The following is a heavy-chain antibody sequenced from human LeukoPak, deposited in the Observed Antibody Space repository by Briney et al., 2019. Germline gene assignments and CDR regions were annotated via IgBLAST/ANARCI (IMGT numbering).Heavy chain of an antibody. CDR1: GGSTSNYF. Sequence: SETLSLTCTVSGGSTSNYFCTWSRQSAGKGLEWIGRIHTSGSTNYNPSLKSRVSMSVDTSKNQFSLKLSSVTAADTAVYYCARDPEGHGYYFDYWGQGALVTVSS. V-gene: IGHV4-4*07. CDR3: ARDPEGHGYYFDY. CDR2: IHTSGST. D-gene: IGHD3-3*01. J-gene: IGHJ4*02.